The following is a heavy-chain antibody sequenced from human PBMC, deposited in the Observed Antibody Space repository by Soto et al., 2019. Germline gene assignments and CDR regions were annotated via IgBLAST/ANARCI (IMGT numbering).Heavy chain of an antibody. CDR2: IIPILGIA. CDR1: GGTFSSYT. Sequence: QVQLVQSGAEVKKPGSSVKVSCKASGGTFSSYTISWVRQAPGQGLEWMGRIIPILGIANYAQKFQGRVTITADKSTSTAYMELSSLRSEDTAVDYCARGDSGYDSYYYMDVWGKGTTVTVSS. D-gene: IGHD5-12*01. V-gene: IGHV1-69*02. CDR3: ARGDSGYDSYYYMDV. J-gene: IGHJ6*03.